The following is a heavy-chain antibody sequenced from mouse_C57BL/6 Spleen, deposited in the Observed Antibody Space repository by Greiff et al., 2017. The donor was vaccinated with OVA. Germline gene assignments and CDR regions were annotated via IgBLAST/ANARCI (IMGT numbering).Heavy chain of an antibody. CDR2: IYPRSGNT. V-gene: IGHV1-81*01. CDR1: GYTFTSYG. Sequence: QVQLQQSGAELARPGASVKLSCKASGYTFTSYGISWVKQSTGQGLEWIGEIYPRSGNTYYNEKFKGKATLTADKSSSTAYMELRGLTSEDSAVYFCARRELGRGYFDVWGTGTTVTVSS. CDR3: ARRELGRGYFDV. D-gene: IGHD4-1*01. J-gene: IGHJ1*03.